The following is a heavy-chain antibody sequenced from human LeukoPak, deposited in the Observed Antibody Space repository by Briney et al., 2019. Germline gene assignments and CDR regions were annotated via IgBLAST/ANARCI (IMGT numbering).Heavy chain of an antibody. Sequence: GGSLRLSCAAPGFTFSSYAMRWVRQAPGKGLEWVSVIIGSGSSTYYADSVKGRFTISRDNSKNTLYLQMNSLRAEDTAIYYCAKEGSMAGTGYFDYWGQGTLVTVSS. CDR2: IIGSGSST. CDR3: AKEGSMAGTGYFDY. V-gene: IGHV3-23*01. J-gene: IGHJ4*02. D-gene: IGHD6-19*01. CDR1: GFTFSSYA.